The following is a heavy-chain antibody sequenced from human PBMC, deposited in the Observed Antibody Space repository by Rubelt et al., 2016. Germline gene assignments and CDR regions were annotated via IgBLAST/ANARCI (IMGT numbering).Heavy chain of an antibody. V-gene: IGHV3-23*04. CDR1: GFTFSSYG. CDR3: AKKGHGGKPTDAFDI. D-gene: IGHD4-23*01. J-gene: IGHJ3*02. Sequence: VEFGGGLAQPGGSLRLSCAASGFTFSSYGMSWVRQAPGEGPEWVSSISGGAHASYYGESVKGRFTISRDNSKNMLFLQMNSLRAEDTAIYYCAKKGHGGKPTDAFDIWGQGTMVTVSS. CDR2: ISGGAHAS.